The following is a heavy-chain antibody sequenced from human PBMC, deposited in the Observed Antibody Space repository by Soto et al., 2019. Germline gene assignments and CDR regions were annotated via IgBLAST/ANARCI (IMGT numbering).Heavy chain of an antibody. J-gene: IGHJ3*02. CDR3: ARDSPPKIDAFDI. Sequence: GGSLRLSCAASGFTFSSYWMSWVRQAPGKGLEWVANIKQDGSEKYYADSVKGRFTISRDNSKNTLYLQMNSLRAEDTAVYYCARDSPPKIDAFDIWGQGTMVTVSS. CDR2: IKQDGSEK. V-gene: IGHV3-7*01. CDR1: GFTFSSYW.